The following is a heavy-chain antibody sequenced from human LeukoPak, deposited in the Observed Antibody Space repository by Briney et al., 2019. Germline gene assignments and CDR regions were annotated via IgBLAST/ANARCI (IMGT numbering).Heavy chain of an antibody. CDR2: ILHDGSHK. Sequence: PGRSLRLSCEVSGFTFSSYVMHWVRQAPGKGLEWVAVILHDGSHKYYADSVKGRFTISRDNSKNTIYLQLNSLRPEDTAVYYCARVRQWLVNQYYFDYWGQGTLVTVSS. CDR3: ARVRQWLVNQYYFDY. D-gene: IGHD6-19*01. V-gene: IGHV3-30*03. J-gene: IGHJ4*02. CDR1: GFTFSSYV.